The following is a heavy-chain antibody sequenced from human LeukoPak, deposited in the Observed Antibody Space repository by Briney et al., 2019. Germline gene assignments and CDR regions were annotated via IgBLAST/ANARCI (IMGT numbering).Heavy chain of an antibody. CDR2: INHSGST. V-gene: IGHV4-34*01. CDR3: ARGRHGDAFDI. Sequence: SETLSLTCAVYGGSFSGYYWSWIRQPPGKGLEWIGEINHSGSTNYNPSLKSRVPISVDTSKNQFSLKLSSVTAADTAVYYWARGRHGDAFDIWGQGTMVTVSS. J-gene: IGHJ3*02. CDR1: GGSFSGYY.